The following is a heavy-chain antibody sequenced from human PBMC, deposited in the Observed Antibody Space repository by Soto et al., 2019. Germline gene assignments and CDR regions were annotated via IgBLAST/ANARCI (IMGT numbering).Heavy chain of an antibody. CDR1: GFSLSTSGVG. CDR3: AHADCSSTSCYERGGYYYYYGMDV. D-gene: IGHD2-2*01. CDR2: IYWNDDK. V-gene: IGHV2-5*01. Sequence: SGPTLVNPTQTLTLTCTFSGFSLSTSGVGVGWIRQPPGKALEWLALIYWNDDKRYSPSLKSRLTITKDTSKNQVVLTMTNMDPVDTATYYCAHADCSSTSCYERGGYYYYYGMDVWGQGTTVTVSS. J-gene: IGHJ6*02.